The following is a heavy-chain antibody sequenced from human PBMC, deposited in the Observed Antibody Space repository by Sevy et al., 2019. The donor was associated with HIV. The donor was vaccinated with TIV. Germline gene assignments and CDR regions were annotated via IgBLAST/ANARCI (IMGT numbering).Heavy chain of an antibody. V-gene: IGHV3-49*03. CDR1: GFTFGDYA. Sequence: GGSLRLSCTASGFTFGDYAMSWFRQAPGKGLEWVGFIRSKAYGGTTEYAASVKGRFTISRDDSKSIAYLQMNSLKTEDTAVNYCTRDRYFDWLPPGGMDVWGQGTTVTVSS. J-gene: IGHJ6*02. CDR2: IRSKAYGGTT. D-gene: IGHD3-9*01. CDR3: TRDRYFDWLPPGGMDV.